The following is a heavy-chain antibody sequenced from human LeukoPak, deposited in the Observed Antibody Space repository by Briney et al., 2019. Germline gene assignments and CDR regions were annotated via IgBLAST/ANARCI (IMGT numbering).Heavy chain of an antibody. V-gene: IGHV3-7*01. Sequence: GGSLRLSCAASGFTFSSYWMSWVRQAPGKGLEWVANIRQEGSEKYYVDSVKGRFTISRDNAKNSLYLQMNSLRADDTAVYYWGGTGGRDVFDFWGQGKMVTVFS. CDR1: GFTFSSYW. D-gene: IGHD3-16*01. J-gene: IGHJ3*01. CDR3: GGTGGRDVFDF. CDR2: IRQEGSEK.